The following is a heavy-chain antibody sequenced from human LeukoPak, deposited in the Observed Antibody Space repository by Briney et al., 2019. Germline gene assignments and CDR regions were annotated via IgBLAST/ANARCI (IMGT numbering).Heavy chain of an antibody. CDR2: IKQDGSEK. CDR3: ARLSRGYSYGFDY. Sequence: PGGSLRLSCAASGFTFSSYWMSWVRQAPGKGLEWVANIKQDGSEKYYVDSVKGRFTISRDNAKNSLYLQMNSLRAEDTAVYYCARLSRGYSYGFDYWGQGTLVTVSS. CDR1: GFTFSSYW. D-gene: IGHD5-18*01. J-gene: IGHJ4*02. V-gene: IGHV3-7*01.